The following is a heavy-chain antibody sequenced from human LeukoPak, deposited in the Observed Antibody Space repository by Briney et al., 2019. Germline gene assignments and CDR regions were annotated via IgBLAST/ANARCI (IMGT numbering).Heavy chain of an antibody. V-gene: IGHV3-48*03. CDR2: ISSTGNTI. CDR1: GFTFSNYE. D-gene: IGHD2-2*01. Sequence: GGSLRLSCAVSGFTFSNYEMNWVRQAPGKGLEWVSYISSTGNTIYYADSVKGRFSISRDNSKNTLSLQMNSLRADDTAAYYCAKDSWRDQLPFIFDYWGQGILVTVSS. J-gene: IGHJ4*02. CDR3: AKDSWRDQLPFIFDY.